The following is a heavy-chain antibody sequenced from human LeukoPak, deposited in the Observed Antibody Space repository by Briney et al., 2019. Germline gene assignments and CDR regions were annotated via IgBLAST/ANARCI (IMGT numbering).Heavy chain of an antibody. CDR2: IYYSGST. CDR3: ARGVSYYDSSGYKH. CDR1: GGSISSYY. Sequence: SETLSLTCTVSGGSISSYYWSWIRQPPGKGLEWIGYIYYSGSTNYNPSLKSRVTISVDTSKNQFSLKLSSVTAADTAVYYCARGVSYYDSSGYKHWGQATLVTVSS. V-gene: IGHV4-59*01. D-gene: IGHD3-22*01. J-gene: IGHJ1*01.